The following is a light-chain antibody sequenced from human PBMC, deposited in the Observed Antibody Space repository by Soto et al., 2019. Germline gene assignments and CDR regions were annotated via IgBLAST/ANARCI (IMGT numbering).Light chain of an antibody. CDR1: SSDVGGYNY. CDR2: EVR. J-gene: IGLJ1*01. V-gene: IGLV2-14*01. CDR3: TSYTSSSPYV. Sequence: QSVLTQRASVSGSPGQAITISCTGTSSDVGGYNYVSWYQQHPGKAPKLMIYEVRNRPSGISNRFSGSKSGNTASLTISGLQAEDEADYYCTSYTSSSPYVFGPGTKVTVL.